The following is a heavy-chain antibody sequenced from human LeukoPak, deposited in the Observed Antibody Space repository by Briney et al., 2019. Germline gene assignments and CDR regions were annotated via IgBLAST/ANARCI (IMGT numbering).Heavy chain of an antibody. CDR3: ARVTGNSFDY. Sequence: GGSLRLPCAASGFTFSDYYMSWIRQAPGKGLEWVSYISSSSSSKKYADSVKGRFTISRDNAKNSLYLQMDSLRAEDTAVYYCARVTGNSFDYWGQGTLVTVSS. V-gene: IGHV3-11*05. J-gene: IGHJ4*02. CDR2: ISSSSSSK. D-gene: IGHD3-10*01. CDR1: GFTFSDYY.